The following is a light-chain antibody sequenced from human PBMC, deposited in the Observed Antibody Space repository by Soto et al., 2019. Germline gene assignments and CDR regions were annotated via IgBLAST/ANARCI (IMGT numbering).Light chain of an antibody. CDR1: NSDVGNYNL. CDR2: EVN. CDR3: CSYAGSSTYV. J-gene: IGLJ1*01. V-gene: IGLV2-23*02. Sequence: QCVLTQPASVSGAPGQSITISCTGTNSDVGNYNLVSWYQQHPGKAPKVMIYEVNKRPSGVSNRFSGSKSGNTASLTVSGLQAEDEADYYCCSYAGSSTYVFGTGTKVTVL.